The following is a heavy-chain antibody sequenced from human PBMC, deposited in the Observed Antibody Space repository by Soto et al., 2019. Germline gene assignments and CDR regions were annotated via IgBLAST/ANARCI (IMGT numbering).Heavy chain of an antibody. CDR1: GYTFTSYY. CDR2: INPGGGST. D-gene: IGHD5-12*01. V-gene: IGHV1-46*03. J-gene: IGHJ3*02. CDR3: ARVGNSGYDWDAFDI. Sequence: ASVKVSCKASGYTFTSYYMHWVRQAPGQGLEWMGIINPGGGSTSYAQKFQGRVTMTRDTSTSTVYMELSSLRSEDTAVYYCARVGNSGYDWDAFDIWGQGTMVTVSS.